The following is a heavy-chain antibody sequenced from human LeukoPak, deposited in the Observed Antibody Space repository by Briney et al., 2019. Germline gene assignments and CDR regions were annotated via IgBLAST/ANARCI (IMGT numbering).Heavy chain of an antibody. Sequence: SETLSLTCAVYGGSFSGYYWSWIRQPPGKGLEWIGYVFYSGSTNYNPSLKSRVTISVDTSKNQFSLKLSSVTAADTAVYYCARDAVTYDAFDIWGQGTMVTVSS. V-gene: IGHV4-59*01. D-gene: IGHD2-21*02. CDR1: GGSFSGYY. CDR3: ARDAVTYDAFDI. CDR2: VFYSGST. J-gene: IGHJ3*02.